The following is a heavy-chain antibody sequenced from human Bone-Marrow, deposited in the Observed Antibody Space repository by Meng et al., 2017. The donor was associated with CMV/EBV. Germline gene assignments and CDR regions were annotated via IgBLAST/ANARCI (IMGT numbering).Heavy chain of an antibody. CDR1: GGSISSSNW. J-gene: IGHJ4*02. V-gene: IGHV4-4*02. CDR3: ARQDSSGYLRLFDY. D-gene: IGHD3-22*01. Sequence: VSGGSISSSNWWSWVRQPPGKGLEWIGEIYHSGSNNYNPSLKSRVTISVDKSKNQFSLKLSSVTAADTAVYYCARQDSSGYLRLFDYWGQGTLVTVSS. CDR2: IYHSGSN.